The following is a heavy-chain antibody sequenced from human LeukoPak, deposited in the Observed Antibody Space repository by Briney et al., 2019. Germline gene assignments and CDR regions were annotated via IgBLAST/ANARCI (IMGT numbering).Heavy chain of an antibody. D-gene: IGHD1-26*01. CDR3: AKSRELLNAEYVQH. CDR1: GFTFSSYA. V-gene: IGHV3-23*01. J-gene: IGHJ1*01. CDR2: ISGSGGST. Sequence: PGGSLRLSCAAPGFTFSSYAMSWVRQAPGKGLEWVSSISGSGGSTYYADSVKGRFIISRDNSKNTLYLQMNSLRAEDTAVYYCAKSRELLNAEYVQHWGQGTLVTVSS.